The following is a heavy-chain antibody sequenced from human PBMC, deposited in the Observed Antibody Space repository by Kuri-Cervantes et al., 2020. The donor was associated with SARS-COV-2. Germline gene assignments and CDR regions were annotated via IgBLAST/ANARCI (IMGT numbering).Heavy chain of an antibody. CDR2: IYYSGST. Sequence: ESLKISCTVSGGPISSYYWSWIRQPPGKGLEWIGYIYYSGSTNYNPSLKSRVTISGDTSKNQFSLKLSSVTAADTAVYYCARQGSSGWYLGYWGQGTVVTVSS. D-gene: IGHD6-19*01. J-gene: IGHJ4*02. V-gene: IGHV4-59*08. CDR1: GGPISSYY. CDR3: ARQGSSGWYLGY.